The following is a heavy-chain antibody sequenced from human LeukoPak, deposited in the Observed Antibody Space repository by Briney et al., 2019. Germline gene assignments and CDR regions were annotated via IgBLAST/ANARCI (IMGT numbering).Heavy chain of an antibody. D-gene: IGHD6-13*01. CDR2: IYSGGST. J-gene: IGHJ4*02. Sequence: TGGSLRLSCAASGFTVSSNYMSWVRQAPGKGLEWVSVIYSGGSTYYADSVKGRFTISRDNSKNTLYLQMNSLGAEDTAVFYCARGTIAAAGPFDYWGQGTLVTVSS. V-gene: IGHV3-66*01. CDR1: GFTVSSNY. CDR3: ARGTIAAAGPFDY.